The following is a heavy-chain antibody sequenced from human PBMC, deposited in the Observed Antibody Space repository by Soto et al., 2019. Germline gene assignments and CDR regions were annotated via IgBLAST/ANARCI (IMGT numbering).Heavy chain of an antibody. D-gene: IGHD6-19*01. CDR3: ARASSGWPGDAFDI. J-gene: IGHJ3*02. V-gene: IGHV3-53*04. Sequence: GGSLRLSCAASGFTVSSNYMSWVRQAPGKGLEWVSVIYSGGSTYYADSVKGRFTISRHNSKNTLYLQMNSLRAEDTAVYYCARASSGWPGDAFDIWGQGTMVTVS. CDR1: GFTVSSNY. CDR2: IYSGGST.